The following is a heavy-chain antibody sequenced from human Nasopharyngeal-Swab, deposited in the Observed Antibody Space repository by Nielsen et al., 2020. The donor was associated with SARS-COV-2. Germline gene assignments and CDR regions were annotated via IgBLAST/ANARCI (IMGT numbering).Heavy chain of an antibody. CDR1: GFTFSSYA. V-gene: IGHV3-15*01. CDR2: IKSKTDGGTT. J-gene: IGHJ6*02. CDR3: TTDWENTYYDFWSGYYRGGMDV. D-gene: IGHD3-3*01. Sequence: GGSLRLSCAASGFTFSSYAMSWVRQAPGKGLEWVGRIKSKTDGGTTDYAAPVKGRFTISRDDSKNTLYLQMNSLKTEDTAVYYCTTDWENTYYDFWSGYYRGGMDVWGQGTTVTVSS.